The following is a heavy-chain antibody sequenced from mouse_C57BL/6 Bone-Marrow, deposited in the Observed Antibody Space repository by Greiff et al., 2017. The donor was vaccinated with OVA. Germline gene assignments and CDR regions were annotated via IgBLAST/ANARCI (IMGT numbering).Heavy chain of an antibody. CDR2: IDPSDSYT. J-gene: IGHJ2*01. CDR3: AREKVTTVVEDY. Sequence: QVQLKQPGAELVKPGASVKLSCKASGYTFTSYWIQWVKQRPGQGLEWIGEIDPSDSYTNYNQKFKGKATLTVDTSSSTAYMQLSSLTSEDSAVYYCAREKVTTVVEDYWGQGTTLTVSS. V-gene: IGHV1-50*01. CDR1: GYTFTSYW. D-gene: IGHD1-1*01.